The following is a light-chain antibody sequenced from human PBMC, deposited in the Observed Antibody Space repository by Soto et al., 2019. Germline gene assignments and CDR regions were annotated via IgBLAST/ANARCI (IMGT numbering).Light chain of an antibody. CDR2: LEGSGSY. Sequence: QSVLPQSSSASASLGSSVKLTCTLSSGHSSYIIAWHQQQPGKAPRYLMKLEGSGSYNKGSGVPDRFSGSSSGADRYLTISNLQFEDEADYYCETWDRSLRVCGGGTKLPVL. CDR1: SGHSSYI. V-gene: IGLV4-60*02. CDR3: ETWDRSLRV. J-gene: IGLJ3*02.